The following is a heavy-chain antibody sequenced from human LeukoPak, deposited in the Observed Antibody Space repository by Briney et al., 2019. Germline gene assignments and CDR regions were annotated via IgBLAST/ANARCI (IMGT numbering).Heavy chain of an antibody. V-gene: IGHV3-21*01. CDR3: ARASEGGYYYMDV. CDR2: TSSSSSYI. Sequence: GGSLRLSCAASGFTFSSYSMNWVRQAPGKGLEWVSSTSSSSSYIYYADSVKGRFTISRDNAKNSLYLQMNSLRAEDTAVYYCARASEGGYYYMDVWGKGTTVTVSS. CDR1: GFTFSSYS. D-gene: IGHD2-15*01. J-gene: IGHJ6*03.